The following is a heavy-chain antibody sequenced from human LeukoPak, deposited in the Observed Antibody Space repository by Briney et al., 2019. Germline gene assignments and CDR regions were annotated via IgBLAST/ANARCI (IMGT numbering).Heavy chain of an antibody. J-gene: IGHJ4*02. CDR2: ISSSSSYI. V-gene: IGHV3-21*01. D-gene: IGHD3-22*01. CDR1: GFTFSSYS. CDR3: ARDLCYYDSSGYYCSLGY. Sequence: PGGSLRLSCAASGFTFSSYSMNWVRQAPGKGLEWVSSISSSSSYIYYADSVKGRFTISRDNAKNSLYLQMNSLRAEDTAVYYCARDLCYYDSSGYYCSLGYWGQGTLVTVSS.